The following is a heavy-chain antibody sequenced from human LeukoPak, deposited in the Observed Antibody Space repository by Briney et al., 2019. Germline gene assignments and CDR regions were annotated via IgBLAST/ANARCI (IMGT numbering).Heavy chain of an antibody. CDR1: GFAFSTYS. CDR2: ISSTSSFI. V-gene: IGHV3-21*01. J-gene: IGHJ4*02. Sequence: PGGSLRLSCAASGFAFSTYSMIWVRQTPGKGLEWVSTISSTSSFIYYADSLKGRFTISRDNSKNTLYLQMNSLRAEDTAVYYCAREPRGYSYGFLNNFDYWGQGTLVTVSS. CDR3: AREPRGYSYGFLNNFDY. D-gene: IGHD5-18*01.